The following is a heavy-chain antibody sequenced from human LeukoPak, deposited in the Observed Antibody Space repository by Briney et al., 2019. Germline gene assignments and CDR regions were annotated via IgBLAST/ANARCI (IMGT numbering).Heavy chain of an antibody. CDR3: ARDLGHSGYDYFKKALYYFDY. CDR2: INPNSGDA. J-gene: IGHJ4*02. Sequence: ASVKVSCKASGYIFTDYYVYWVRQAPGQGLEWMGWINPNSGDANYAQKFQGRVAMTRDTSISTAYMELSSLRSDDTAVYYCARDLGHSGYDYFKKALYYFDYWGQGTLVTVSS. CDR1: GYIFTDYY. D-gene: IGHD5-12*01. V-gene: IGHV1-2*02.